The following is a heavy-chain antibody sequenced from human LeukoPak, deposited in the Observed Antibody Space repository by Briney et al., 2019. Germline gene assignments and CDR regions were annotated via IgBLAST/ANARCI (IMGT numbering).Heavy chain of an antibody. CDR1: GGSISSSSYY. Sequence: SETLSLTCTVSGGSISSSSYYWGWIRQPPGKGLEWIGSIYYSGSTYYNPSLKSRVTISADTSKNQFSLKLSSVTAADTAVYYCARDNAAAAAGSNWFDPWGQGTLVTVSS. V-gene: IGHV4-39*07. D-gene: IGHD6-13*01. CDR3: ARDNAAAAAGSNWFDP. J-gene: IGHJ5*02. CDR2: IYYSGST.